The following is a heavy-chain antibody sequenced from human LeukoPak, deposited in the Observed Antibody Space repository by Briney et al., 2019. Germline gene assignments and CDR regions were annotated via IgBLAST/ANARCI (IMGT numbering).Heavy chain of an antibody. J-gene: IGHJ2*01. CDR3: ARDHSDISISGEIINGNWYFDL. D-gene: IGHD3-3*01. CDR2: IKPDGSAK. V-gene: IGHV3-7*01. Sequence: GGSLRLSCAASGFTFSTYWMSWVRQAPGRGLEWVANIKPDGSAKYYVDSVRGRFTISRDNAMNSLYLQMNSLRTEDTAVYFCARDHSDISISGEIINGNWYFDLWGRGTLVTVSS. CDR1: GFTFSTYW.